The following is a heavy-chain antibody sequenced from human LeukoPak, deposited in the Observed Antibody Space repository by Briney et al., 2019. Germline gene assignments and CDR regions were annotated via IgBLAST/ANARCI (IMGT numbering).Heavy chain of an antibody. Sequence: PGGSLRLSCAASGFTFSTHAMHWVRQAPDKGLEWVAFIRYDGNNKNYADSAKGRFTISRDNSKNTLFLQMNSLRPDDTAVYYCTRGDDFGSNTRLPKFNWFDPWGQGTLVTVSS. CDR3: TRGDDFGSNTRLPKFNWFDP. D-gene: IGHD4/OR15-4a*01. V-gene: IGHV3-30*02. J-gene: IGHJ5*02. CDR1: GFTFSTHA. CDR2: IRYDGNNK.